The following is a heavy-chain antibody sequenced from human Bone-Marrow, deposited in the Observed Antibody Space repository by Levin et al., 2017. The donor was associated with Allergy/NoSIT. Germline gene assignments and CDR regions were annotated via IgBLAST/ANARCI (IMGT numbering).Heavy chain of an antibody. V-gene: IGHV1-18*01. CDR3: ARVVYYDRSGHDIDYFGY. CDR1: GYSFINYG. Sequence: GESLKISCKTSGYSFINYGITWVRQAPGQGLEWMGWISAYNGYGDFAQKFQGRVTMTPDTSTNTAYMELRSLRSDDTGVYYCARVVYYDRSGHDIDYFGYWGQGTLVTVSS. D-gene: IGHD3-22*01. J-gene: IGHJ4*02. CDR2: ISAYNGYG.